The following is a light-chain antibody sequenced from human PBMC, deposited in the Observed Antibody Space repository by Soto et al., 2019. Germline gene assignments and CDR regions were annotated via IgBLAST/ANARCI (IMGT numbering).Light chain of an antibody. CDR3: CSYAGTYTFYV. CDR1: SSDDGGYDY. J-gene: IGLJ1*01. CDR2: DVT. V-gene: IGLV2-11*01. Sequence: QSVLTQPRSVSWSPGQSVTISCTGTSSDDGGYDYVSWYQQHPGKAPKLMIYDVTKRPSGVPDRFSGSRSGNTASLTISGLQAEDDADYYCCSYAGTYTFYVFGTGTKVTVL.